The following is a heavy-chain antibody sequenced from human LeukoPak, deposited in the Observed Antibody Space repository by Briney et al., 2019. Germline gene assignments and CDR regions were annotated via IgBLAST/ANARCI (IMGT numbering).Heavy chain of an antibody. CDR1: GFTFSSYA. V-gene: IGHV3-30*04. D-gene: IGHD3-22*01. Sequence: GGSLRLSCAASGFTFSSYAMHWVRQAPGKGLEWVAVISYDGSNKYYADSVKGRFTISRDNSKNTLYLQMNSLRAEDTAVYYCAKDANWRSSGYYFDYWGQGTLVTVSS. CDR2: ISYDGSNK. J-gene: IGHJ4*02. CDR3: AKDANWRSSGYYFDY.